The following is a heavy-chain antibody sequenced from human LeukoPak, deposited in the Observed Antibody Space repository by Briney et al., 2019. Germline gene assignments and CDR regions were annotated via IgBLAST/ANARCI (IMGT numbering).Heavy chain of an antibody. J-gene: IGHJ6*03. Sequence: SETQSLTCAVSGYSISSGYYWGWIRQPPGKGLEWIGSIYHSGSTYYNPSLKSRVTISVDTSKNQFSLKLSSVTAADTAVYYCARQDYYYYCMDVWGKGTTVTVSS. CDR3: ARQDYYYYCMDV. V-gene: IGHV4-38-2*01. CDR2: IYHSGST. CDR1: GYSISSGYY.